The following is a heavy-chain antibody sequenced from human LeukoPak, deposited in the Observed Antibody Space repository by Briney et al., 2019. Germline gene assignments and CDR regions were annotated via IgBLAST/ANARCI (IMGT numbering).Heavy chain of an antibody. CDR2: ISSSSSYI. CDR1: GFTFSSYS. D-gene: IGHD5-18*01. J-gene: IGHJ4*02. CDR3: ARGLPRGYSYGSYFDY. V-gene: IGHV3-21*01. Sequence: PEGSLRLSCAASGFTFSSYSMNWVRQAPGKGLEWVSSISSSSSYIYYADSVKGRFTISRDNAKNSLYLQMNSLRAEDTAVYYCARGLPRGYSYGSYFDYWGQGTLVTVSS.